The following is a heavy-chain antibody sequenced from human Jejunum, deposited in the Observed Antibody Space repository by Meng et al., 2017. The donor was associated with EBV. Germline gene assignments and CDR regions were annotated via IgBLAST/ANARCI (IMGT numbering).Heavy chain of an antibody. CDR3: AKLLKY. Sequence: EVRLLESGGGLVQPGGSLRLSCAASGFTFSSYSMSWVRQAPGKGLEWVSTVSGSGGNTCYADSVKGRFTISRDISKNTLYLQMNSLTAEDTAIYYCAKLLKYWGQGTLVTVSS. J-gene: IGHJ4*02. V-gene: IGHV3-23*01. CDR2: VSGSGGNT. CDR1: GFTFSSYS.